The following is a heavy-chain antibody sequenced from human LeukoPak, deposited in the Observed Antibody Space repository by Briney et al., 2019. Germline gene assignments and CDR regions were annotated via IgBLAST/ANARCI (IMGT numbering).Heavy chain of an antibody. D-gene: IGHD1-20*01. J-gene: IGHJ4*02. CDR2: ISSSSSTI. CDR3: ASGYDWNYFDY. Sequence: PGGSLRLSCAASGFTFSSYSMNWVRQAPGKGLKWVSYISSSSSTIYYADAVKGRFTISRDNAKNSLYLQMNSLRAEDTAVYYCASGYDWNYFDYWGQGTLVTVSS. V-gene: IGHV3-48*01. CDR1: GFTFSSYS.